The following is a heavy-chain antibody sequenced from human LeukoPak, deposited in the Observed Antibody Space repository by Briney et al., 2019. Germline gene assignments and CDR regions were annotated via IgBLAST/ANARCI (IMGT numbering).Heavy chain of an antibody. D-gene: IGHD3-22*01. CDR3: ARANYYDSSGSIANWFDP. J-gene: IGHJ5*02. Sequence: PSETLSLTCAVPGYSISSGYYWGRIRQPPGKGLEWIGSIYHSGSTYYNPSLKSRVTISVDTSKNQFSLKLSSVTAADTAVYYCARANYYDSSGSIANWFDPWGQGTLVTVSS. CDR1: GYSISSGYY. CDR2: IYHSGST. V-gene: IGHV4-38-2*01.